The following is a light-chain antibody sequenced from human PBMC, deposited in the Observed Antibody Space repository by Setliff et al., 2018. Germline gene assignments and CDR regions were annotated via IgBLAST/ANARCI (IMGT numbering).Light chain of an antibody. CDR3: QQTYRQVCT. J-gene: IGKJ3*01. Sequence: DIQMTQSPSSLSASVGDRVTITCRTSQSITTYLNWYQQRPGKAPNLLICGATNLQTGVPSRFSASASGTDFTLTISSLQPEDFATYYCQQTYRQVCTVGPGTKVDIK. CDR2: GAT. CDR1: QSITTY. V-gene: IGKV1-39*01.